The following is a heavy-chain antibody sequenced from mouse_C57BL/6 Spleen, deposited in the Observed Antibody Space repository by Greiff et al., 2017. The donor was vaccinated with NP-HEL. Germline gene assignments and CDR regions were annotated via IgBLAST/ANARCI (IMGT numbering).Heavy chain of an antibody. V-gene: IGHV1-7*01. Sequence: QVQLQQSGAELAKPGASVKLSCKASGYTFTSYWMHWVKQRPGQGLEWIGYINPSSGYTKYNQKFKDKATLTADTSSSTAYMQLSSLTYVDSAVYYCARGDGSSGDWGQGTLVTVS. CDR1: GYTFTSYW. D-gene: IGHD1-3*01. CDR2: INPSSGYT. CDR3: ARGDGSSGD. J-gene: IGHJ3*01.